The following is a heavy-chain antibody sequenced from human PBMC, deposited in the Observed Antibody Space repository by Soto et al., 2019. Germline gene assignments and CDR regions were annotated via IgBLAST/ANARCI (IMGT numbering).Heavy chain of an antibody. CDR1: SGSISSSNW. V-gene: IGHV4-4*02. J-gene: IGHJ4*02. D-gene: IGHD2-15*01. Sequence: QVQLQESGPGLVKPSGTLSLTCAVSSGSISSSNWWSWVRQPPGKGLEWIGEIYHSGSTNYNPSLKSRVTTSVDKSTNQFSLKLSSVTAADTAVYYCARVGVGYCSGGSCNYFDYWGQGTLVTVSS. CDR2: IYHSGST. CDR3: ARVGVGYCSGGSCNYFDY.